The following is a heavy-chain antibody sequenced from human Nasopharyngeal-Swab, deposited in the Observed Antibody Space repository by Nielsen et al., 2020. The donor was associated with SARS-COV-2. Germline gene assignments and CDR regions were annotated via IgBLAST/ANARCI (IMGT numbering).Heavy chain of an antibody. Sequence: ASVKVSCKASGYTFTSYGISWVRQAPGQGLEWMGWISAYNGNTNYAQKLQGRVTMTTDTSTSTAYMELRSLRSDDTAVYYCARDKTPTTVTTGCYGMDVWGQGATVTVSS. V-gene: IGHV1-18*01. J-gene: IGHJ6*02. CDR2: ISAYNGNT. CDR1: GYTFTSYG. CDR3: ARDKTPTTVTTGCYGMDV. D-gene: IGHD4-17*01.